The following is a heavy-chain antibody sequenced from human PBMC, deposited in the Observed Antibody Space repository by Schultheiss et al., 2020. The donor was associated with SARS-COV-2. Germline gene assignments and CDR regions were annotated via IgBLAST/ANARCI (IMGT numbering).Heavy chain of an antibody. CDR3: ARMTGYYYDSSGYSHFDY. CDR1: GGSFSGYY. D-gene: IGHD3-22*01. Sequence: SQTLSLTCAVYGGSFSGYYWSWIRQPPGKGLEWIGYIYYSGSTNYNPSLKSRVTISVDTSKNQFSLKLSSVTAADTAVYYCARMTGYYYDSSGYSHFDYWGQGTLVTVSS. CDR2: IYYSGST. V-gene: IGHV4-59*12. J-gene: IGHJ4*02.